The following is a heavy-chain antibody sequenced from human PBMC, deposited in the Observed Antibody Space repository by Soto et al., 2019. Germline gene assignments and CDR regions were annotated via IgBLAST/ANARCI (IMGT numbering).Heavy chain of an antibody. CDR2: INPNSGGT. J-gene: IGHJ6*02. D-gene: IGHD2-2*01. V-gene: IGHV1-2*04. CDR1: GYTFNGYY. CDR3: ARPYCSSTSCPHTYYYYGMDV. Sequence: ASVKVSCKASGYTFNGYYMNWVRQAPGQGLEWMGWINPNSGGTNYAQKFQGWVTMTRDTSISTAYMELSRLRSDDTAVYYCARPYCSSTSCPHTYYYYGMDVWGQGTTVTVSS.